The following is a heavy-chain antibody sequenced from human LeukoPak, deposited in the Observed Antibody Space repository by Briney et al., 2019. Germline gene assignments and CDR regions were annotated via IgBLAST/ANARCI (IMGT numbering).Heavy chain of an antibody. D-gene: IGHD6-19*01. CDR3: ARVDSSGWYNWFDP. CDR1: GYTFTGYY. CDR2: INPNSGGT. Sequence: GASVKVSCKASGYTFTGYYMHWVRQAPGQGLEWMGWINPNSGGTNYAQKFQGRVTMTRDTSISTAYMELSRLRSDDTAVYYCARVDSSGWYNWFDPWGQGTLVAVPS. V-gene: IGHV1-2*02. J-gene: IGHJ5*02.